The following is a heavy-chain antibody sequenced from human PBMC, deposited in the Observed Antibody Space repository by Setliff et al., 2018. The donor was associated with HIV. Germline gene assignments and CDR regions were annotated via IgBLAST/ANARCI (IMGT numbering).Heavy chain of an antibody. J-gene: IGHJ4*02. CDR3: ARGSSGWTFDY. Sequence: PSETLSLTCTVSGGSISSHYWSWIRQPPGKGLEWIGSIYYSGSTNYSPSLKSRVTISVDKSKNQFSLKLSSVTAADTAVYYCARGSSGWTFDYWGQGTLVTVSS. V-gene: IGHV4-59*11. CDR1: GGSISSHY. D-gene: IGHD6-19*01. CDR2: IYYSGST.